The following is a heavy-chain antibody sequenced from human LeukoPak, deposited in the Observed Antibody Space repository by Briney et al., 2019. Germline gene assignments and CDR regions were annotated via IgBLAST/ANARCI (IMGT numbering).Heavy chain of an antibody. Sequence: QSGGSLRLSCAASGFDFSSNWMHWVRHAPGQGLVWVSRIKGDGISTNYADSVKGRFTVSRDNSKNTLYLQMNSLRAGDTAVYYCAKQITIVSAYNYFDPWGQGTLVTVSS. CDR3: AKQITIVSAYNYFDP. CDR1: GFDFSSNW. J-gene: IGHJ5*02. D-gene: IGHD2-2*01. CDR2: IKGDGIST. V-gene: IGHV3-74*01.